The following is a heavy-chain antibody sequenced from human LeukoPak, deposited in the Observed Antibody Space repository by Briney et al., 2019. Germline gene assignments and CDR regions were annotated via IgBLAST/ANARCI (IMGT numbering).Heavy chain of an antibody. CDR1: GFTFSSYG. V-gene: IGHV3-30*02. CDR3: ARDRRDGYNDY. D-gene: IGHD5-24*01. J-gene: IGHJ4*02. CDR2: IRDDGSNK. Sequence: PGGSLRLSCAASGFTFSSYGMHWVRQAPGKGLEWVAFIRDDGSNKYYADSVKGRFTISRDNAKNSLYLQMNSLRAEDTAVYYCARDRRDGYNDYWGQGTLVTVSS.